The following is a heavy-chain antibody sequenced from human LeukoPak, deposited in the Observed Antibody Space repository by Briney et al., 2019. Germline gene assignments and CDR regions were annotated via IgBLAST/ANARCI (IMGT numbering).Heavy chain of an antibody. CDR3: ARDLPDYDFWSGYRVNWFDP. CDR1: GFTFSSYW. CDR2: IKQDGSEK. J-gene: IGHJ5*02. Sequence: GGSLRLSCAASGFTFSSYWMIWVRQAPGKGLEWVANIKQDGSEKYYVDSVKGRFTISRDNAKNSLYLQMNSLRAEDTAVYYCARDLPDYDFWSGYRVNWFDPWGQGTLVTVSS. D-gene: IGHD3-3*01. V-gene: IGHV3-7*03.